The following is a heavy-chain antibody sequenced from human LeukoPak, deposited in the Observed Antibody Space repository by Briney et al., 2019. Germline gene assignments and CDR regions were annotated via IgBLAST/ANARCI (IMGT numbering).Heavy chain of an antibody. CDR3: ARGLYGSGSHDAFDI. CDR2: ISAYNGNT. D-gene: IGHD3-10*01. J-gene: IGHJ3*02. CDR1: GYTFTSYG. Sequence: ASVKVSCKASGYTFTSYGISWVRQAPGQGLEWMGWISAYNGNTNYAQKLQGRVTMTTDTSTSTAYMEPRSLRSDDTAVYYCARGLYGSGSHDAFDIWGQGTMVTVSS. V-gene: IGHV1-18*01.